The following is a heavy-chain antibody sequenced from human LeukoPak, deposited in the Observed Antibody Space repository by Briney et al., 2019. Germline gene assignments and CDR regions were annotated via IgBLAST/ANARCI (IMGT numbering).Heavy chain of an antibody. CDR3: ARAYAPMDY. D-gene: IGHD2-8*01. J-gene: IGHJ4*02. Sequence: GGSLRLSCAASGFTFSTYEMNWVRQAPGKGLEWVSYISSSGSHVYYADSVKGRFTISRDNAKNSLYLQMNSLRAEDTAVYYCARAYAPMDYWGQGTLVTVSS. CDR1: GFTFSTYE. V-gene: IGHV3-48*03. CDR2: ISSSGSHV.